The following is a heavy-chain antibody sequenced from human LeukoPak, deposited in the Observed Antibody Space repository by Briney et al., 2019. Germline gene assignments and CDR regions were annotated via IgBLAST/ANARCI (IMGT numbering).Heavy chain of an antibody. D-gene: IGHD3-22*01. Sequence: PSETLSLTCAVYGGSFSGYYWSWIRQPPGKGLEWIGEINHSGSTNYNPSLKSRVTISVDTSKNQFSLKLSSVTAADPAVYYCARGVSVDYDSSGYPTYYFDYWGQGTLVTVSS. J-gene: IGHJ4*02. CDR2: INHSGST. CDR1: GGSFSGYY. V-gene: IGHV4-34*01. CDR3: ARGVSVDYDSSGYPTYYFDY.